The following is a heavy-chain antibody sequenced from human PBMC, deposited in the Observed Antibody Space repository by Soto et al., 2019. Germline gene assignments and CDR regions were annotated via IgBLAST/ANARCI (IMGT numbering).Heavy chain of an antibody. V-gene: IGHV4-31*03. CDR3: ARDRGVGRYFDY. Sequence: QVQLQESGPGLLKPSQTLSLTCTVSGGSISSGGYYWSWIRQHPGKGREWNGYLYCSGSTYYNPSLKSRVTISVDTYKNQFSLQLSSVTAADTAVYYCARDRGVGRYFDYWGQGTMVTVSS. CDR2: LYCSGST. D-gene: IGHD3-10*01. CDR1: GGSISSGGYY. J-gene: IGHJ4*02.